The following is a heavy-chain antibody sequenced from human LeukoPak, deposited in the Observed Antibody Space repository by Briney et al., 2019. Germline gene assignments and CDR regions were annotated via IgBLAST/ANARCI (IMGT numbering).Heavy chain of an antibody. J-gene: IGHJ4*02. Sequence: GGSLRLSCAASGFTFSNAWMSWVRQAPGKGLEWVGRIKSKTDGGTTDYAAPVKGRFTISRDDSKNTLYLQMNSLRAEDTAVYYCAKDYIGTNFDYWGQGTLVTVSS. D-gene: IGHD5-12*01. CDR1: GFTFSNAW. CDR3: AKDYIGTNFDY. CDR2: IKSKTDGGTT. V-gene: IGHV3-15*05.